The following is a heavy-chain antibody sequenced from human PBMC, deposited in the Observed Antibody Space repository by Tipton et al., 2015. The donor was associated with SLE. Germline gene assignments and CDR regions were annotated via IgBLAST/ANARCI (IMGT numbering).Heavy chain of an antibody. V-gene: IGHV4-59*08. CDR1: GGSIGSYY. CDR3: TRHDYFASGRVY. D-gene: IGHD3-10*01. J-gene: IGHJ4*02. CDR2: IYYSGST. Sequence: TLSLTCTVSGGSIGSYYWSWIRQPPGKGLEWVGYIYYSGSTNYNPSLKSRVTISVDTSKNQFSLKLSSVTAADTAVYYCTRHDYFASGRVYWGQGTLVTVSS.